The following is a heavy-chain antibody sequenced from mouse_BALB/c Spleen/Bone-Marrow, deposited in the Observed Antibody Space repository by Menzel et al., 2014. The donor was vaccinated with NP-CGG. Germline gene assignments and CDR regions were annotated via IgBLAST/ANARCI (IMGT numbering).Heavy chain of an antibody. CDR1: GFDFSTFW. J-gene: IGHJ3*01. CDR2: FNPDRSTI. V-gene: IGHV4-1*02. D-gene: IGHD1-2*01. CDR3: ARLHYYGYGAY. Sequence: EVMLVESGGGLVQPGGSLKLSCAASGFDFSTFWMSWVRQAPGKGQDGIGKFNPDRSTINYRPSLRDKFIISRDNAKNTLYLILSKVRSEDTALYYCARLHYYGYGAYWGQGTLVTVS.